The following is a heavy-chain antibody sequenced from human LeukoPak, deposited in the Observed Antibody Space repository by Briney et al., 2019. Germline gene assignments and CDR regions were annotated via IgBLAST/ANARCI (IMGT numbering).Heavy chain of an antibody. J-gene: IGHJ4*02. V-gene: IGHV1-18*01. Sequence: ASVTVSCKASGYTFTSYGISWVRQAPGQGLERMGWISAYNGNTNYAQKLQGRVTMTTDTSTSTAYMELRSLRSDDTAVYYCARVFSPSSYYYDSSGYYYFDYWGQGTLVTVSS. CDR1: GYTFTSYG. CDR2: ISAYNGNT. CDR3: ARVFSPSSYYYDSSGYYYFDY. D-gene: IGHD3-22*01.